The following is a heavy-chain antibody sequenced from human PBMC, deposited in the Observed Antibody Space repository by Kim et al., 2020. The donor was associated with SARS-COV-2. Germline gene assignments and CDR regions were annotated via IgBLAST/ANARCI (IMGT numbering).Heavy chain of an antibody. J-gene: IGHJ5*02. V-gene: IGHV4-31*01. CDR3: TRARSRIFCWFVP. CDR1: GGPLNSGGFY. CDR2: SYHSGTT. Sequence: SETLSLTCVVSGGPLNSGGFYWIWIPQYPGKGLEWIGYSYHSGTTYYNPSLSSLVTISVDMSKNLFLLNLSSVTDDDTAEYSCTRARSRIFCWFVPLG. D-gene: IGHD3-3*01.